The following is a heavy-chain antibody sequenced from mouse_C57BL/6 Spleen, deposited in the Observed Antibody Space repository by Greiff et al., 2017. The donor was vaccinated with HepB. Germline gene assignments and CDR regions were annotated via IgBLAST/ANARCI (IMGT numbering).Heavy chain of an antibody. CDR2: IYPRSGNT. Sequence: VKLVESGAELARPGASVKLSCKASGYTFTSYGISWVKQRTGQGLEWIGEIYPRSGNTYYNEKFKGKATLTADKSSSTAYMELRSLTSEDSAVYFCARSGGNLESAYWGQGTLVTVSA. CDR1: GYTFTSYG. D-gene: IGHD1-1*02. CDR3: ARSGGNLESAY. V-gene: IGHV1-81*01. J-gene: IGHJ3*01.